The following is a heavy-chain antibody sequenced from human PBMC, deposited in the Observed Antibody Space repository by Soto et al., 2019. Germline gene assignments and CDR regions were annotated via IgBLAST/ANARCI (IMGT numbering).Heavy chain of an antibody. Sequence: ASVKVSCKASGYTFTSYGISWVRQAPVQGLEWMGWISAYNGNSNYAQQLQGRVTMTTDTSTSTAYMELSSLRSDDTAVYYCARDRTITYSSNRSSDCGMDVWGQGTLVTVSS. CDR3: ARDRTITYSSNRSSDCGMDV. CDR1: GYTFTSYG. V-gene: IGHV1-18*04. CDR2: ISAYNGNS. D-gene: IGHD6-13*01. J-gene: IGHJ6*02.